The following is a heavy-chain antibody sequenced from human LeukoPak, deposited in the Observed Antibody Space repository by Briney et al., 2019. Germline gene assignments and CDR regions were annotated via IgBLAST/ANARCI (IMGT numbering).Heavy chain of an antibody. CDR3: ASAPGLYYYYGMDV. Sequence: SETLSLTCAVYGGSLRGNSWSWFGNPPGKGLEWFGEINHSGSTNYNPSLKSRVTISVDTSKNQFSLKLSSVTAADTAVYYCASAPGLYYYYGMDVWGQGTTVTVSS. J-gene: IGHJ6*02. D-gene: IGHD3/OR15-3a*01. V-gene: IGHV4-34*01. CDR1: GGSLRGNS. CDR2: INHSGST.